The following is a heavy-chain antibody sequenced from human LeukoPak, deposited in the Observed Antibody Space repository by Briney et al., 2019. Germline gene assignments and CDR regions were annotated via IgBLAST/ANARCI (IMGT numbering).Heavy chain of an antibody. V-gene: IGHV3-23*01. CDR2: ISGSGGST. CDR3: AKEMGSRDYGDPYNWFDP. J-gene: IGHJ5*02. CDR1: GFTFSSYA. Sequence: GGPLRLSCAASGFTFSSYAMSWVRQAPGKGLEWVSAISGSGGSTYYADSVKGRFTISRDNSKNTLYLQMNSLRAEDTAVYYCAKEMGSRDYGDPYNWFDPWGQGTLVTVSS. D-gene: IGHD4-17*01.